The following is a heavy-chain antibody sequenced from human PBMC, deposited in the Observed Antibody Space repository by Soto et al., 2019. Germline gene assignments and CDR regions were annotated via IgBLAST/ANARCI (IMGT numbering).Heavy chain of an antibody. CDR1: GYTFTSYG. D-gene: IGHD6-13*01. CDR3: ARDRAAAGTRVYYYGMDV. Sequence: ASVKVSCKASGYTFTSYGISWVRQAPGQGLEWMGWISAYNGNTNYAQKLQGRVTMTTDTSTSTAYVELRSLRSDDTAVYYCARDRAAAGTRVYYYGMDVWGQGTTVTVSS. J-gene: IGHJ6*02. CDR2: ISAYNGNT. V-gene: IGHV1-18*01.